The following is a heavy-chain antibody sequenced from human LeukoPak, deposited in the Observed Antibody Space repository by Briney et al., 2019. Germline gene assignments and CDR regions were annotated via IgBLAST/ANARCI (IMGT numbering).Heavy chain of an antibody. J-gene: IGHJ4*02. D-gene: IGHD1-14*01. CDR3: AREARANHPFDY. V-gene: IGHV3-53*01. CDR1: GFTVSSNY. CDR2: IYSGGST. Sequence: GGSLRLSCAASGFTVSSNYMSWVRQAPGKGLEWVPVIYSGGSTYYANSVKGRFTISRDNSKNTLYLQMNSLRAEDTAVYYCAREARANHPFDYWGQGTLVTVSS.